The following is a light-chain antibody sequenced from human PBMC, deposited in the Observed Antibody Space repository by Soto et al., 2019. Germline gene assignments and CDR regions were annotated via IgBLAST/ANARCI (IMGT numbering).Light chain of an antibody. Sequence: LTQPRSVSGSPGQSVTISCTGTSSDVGGYNYVSWYQQYPGKAPKLMTYDVSKRPSGIPDRFSGSKSGNTASLTISGLQAEDEADYYCCSYAGSYTWVFGGGTKLTVL. CDR2: DVS. CDR1: SSDVGGYNY. V-gene: IGLV2-11*01. J-gene: IGLJ3*02. CDR3: CSYAGSYTWV.